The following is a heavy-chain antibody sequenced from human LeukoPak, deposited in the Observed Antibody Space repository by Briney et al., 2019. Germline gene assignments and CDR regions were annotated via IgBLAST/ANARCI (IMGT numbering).Heavy chain of an antibody. V-gene: IGHV1-2*02. J-gene: IGHJ4*02. Sequence: ASVKVSCKASGYTFTGYYMHWVRQAPGQGLEWMGWINPNSGGTNYAQKFQGRVTMTRDTSISTAYMELSRLRSDDTAVYYCARRAGDYSHPYDYWGQGTLVTVSS. D-gene: IGHD3-22*01. CDR3: ARRAGDYSHPYDY. CDR1: GYTFTGYY. CDR2: INPNSGGT.